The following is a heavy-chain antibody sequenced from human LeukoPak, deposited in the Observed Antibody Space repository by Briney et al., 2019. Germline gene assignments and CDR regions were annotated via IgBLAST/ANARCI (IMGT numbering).Heavy chain of an antibody. CDR2: ISGSGGST. CDR1: GFTFSSYA. CDR3: ASYCSSTSCYSPIDY. Sequence: GGSLRLSCAASGFTFSSYAMSWVRQAPGKGLEWVSAISGSGGSTYYADSVKGRFAISRDNSKNTLYLQMNSLRAEDTAVYYCASYCSSTSCYSPIDYWGQGTLVTVSS. J-gene: IGHJ4*02. V-gene: IGHV3-23*01. D-gene: IGHD2-2*01.